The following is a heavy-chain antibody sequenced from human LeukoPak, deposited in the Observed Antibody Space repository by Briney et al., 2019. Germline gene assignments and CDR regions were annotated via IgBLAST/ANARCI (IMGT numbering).Heavy chain of an antibody. CDR2: ISSSSSTI. CDR3: AKDEAVAGPYYYYYYMDV. V-gene: IGHV3-48*04. J-gene: IGHJ6*03. D-gene: IGHD6-19*01. Sequence: GGSLRLSCAASGFTFSSYSMNWVRQAPGKGLEWVSYISSSSSTIYYADSVKGRFTISRDNAKSSLYLQMNSLRAEDTALYYCAKDEAVAGPYYYYYYMDVWGKGTTVTVSS. CDR1: GFTFSSYS.